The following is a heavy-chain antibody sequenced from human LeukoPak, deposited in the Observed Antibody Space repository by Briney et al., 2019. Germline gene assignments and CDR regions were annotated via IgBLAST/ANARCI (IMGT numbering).Heavy chain of an antibody. Sequence: GGSLSLSCAASGFTFNNYAMNWVRQAPGKGLEWVSGISGSGGSTYYADSVKGRFAISRDNSKNTLYLQMNRLRDEDTAVYFCAKDPLSYYDSSGYRYFDYWGQGTLVTVSS. CDR1: GFTFNNYA. V-gene: IGHV3-23*01. CDR3: AKDPLSYYDSSGYRYFDY. CDR2: ISGSGGST. J-gene: IGHJ4*02. D-gene: IGHD3-22*01.